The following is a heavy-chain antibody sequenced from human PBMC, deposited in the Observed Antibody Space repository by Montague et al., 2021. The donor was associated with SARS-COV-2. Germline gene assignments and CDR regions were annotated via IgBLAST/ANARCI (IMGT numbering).Heavy chain of an antibody. D-gene: IGHD3-3*01. V-gene: IGHV4-34*01. Sequence: SETLSLTCAISGGSFSNYYWSWIRQPPGKGLEWIGKVNQSGTTIYNPSVKSGVTISEDTSKNQFYLRLNSVTAADTAVYYCATLPSSITIFGVVQGYYFDDWGQGTLVTVSS. CDR1: GGSFSNYY. CDR3: ATLPSSITIFGVVQGYYFDD. J-gene: IGHJ4*02. CDR2: VNQSGTT.